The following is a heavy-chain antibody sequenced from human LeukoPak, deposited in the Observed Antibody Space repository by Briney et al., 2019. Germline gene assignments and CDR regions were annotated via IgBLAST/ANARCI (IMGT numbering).Heavy chain of an antibody. V-gene: IGHV4-4*07. CDR1: GGSISSYY. CDR2: IYTSGST. J-gene: IGHJ4*02. Sequence: ESSETLSLTCTVSGGSISSYYWSWIRQPDGKGLEWIGRIYTSGSTNYNPSLKSRVTMSVDTSKNQFSQKLSSVTAADTAVYYCARVESGYFDYWGQGTLVTVSS. CDR3: ARVESGYFDY. D-gene: IGHD3-22*01.